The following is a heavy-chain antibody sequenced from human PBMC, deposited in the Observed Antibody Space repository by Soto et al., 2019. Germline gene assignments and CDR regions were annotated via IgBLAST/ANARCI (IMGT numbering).Heavy chain of an antibody. CDR2: INAGNGNT. Sequence: AAVKVSCKASGYTFTSYAMHWVRQAPGQRLEWMGWINAGNGNTKYSQKFQGRVTITRDTSASTAYMELSSLRSEDTAVYYCARXYDFWSGYYSYYYGMDVWGQGTTVTVSS. J-gene: IGHJ6*02. CDR3: ARXYDFWSGYYSYYYGMDV. CDR1: GYTFTSYA. D-gene: IGHD3-3*01. V-gene: IGHV1-3*01.